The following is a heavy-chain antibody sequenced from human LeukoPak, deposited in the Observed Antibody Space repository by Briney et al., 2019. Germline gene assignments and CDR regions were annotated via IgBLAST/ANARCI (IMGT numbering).Heavy chain of an antibody. D-gene: IGHD3-9*01. J-gene: IGHJ3*02. CDR1: GGSISSSRYY. CDR2: IYYSGST. CDR3: ATTIGDAFDI. Sequence: SSETLSLTCTVSGGSISSSRYYWGWIRQPPGKGLEWIGSIYYSGSTYYNPSLKSRVTISVDTSKNQFSLKLSSVTAADTAVYYCATTIGDAFDIWGQGTMVTVSS. V-gene: IGHV4-39*01.